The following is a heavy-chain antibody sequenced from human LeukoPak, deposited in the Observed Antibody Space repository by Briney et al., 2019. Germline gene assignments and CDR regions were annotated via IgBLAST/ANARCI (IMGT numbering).Heavy chain of an antibody. Sequence: ASVKVSCKASGYTFTSYGISWVRQAPGQGLEWMGWISAYNGNTNYAQKLQGRVTMTTDTSTSTAYMELRSLRSDDTAVYYCARDIPDYYDSSGYYREFDYWGQGTLVTVSS. CDR3: ARDIPDYYDSSGYYREFDY. D-gene: IGHD3-22*01. CDR2: ISAYNGNT. CDR1: GYTFTSYG. V-gene: IGHV1-18*01. J-gene: IGHJ4*02.